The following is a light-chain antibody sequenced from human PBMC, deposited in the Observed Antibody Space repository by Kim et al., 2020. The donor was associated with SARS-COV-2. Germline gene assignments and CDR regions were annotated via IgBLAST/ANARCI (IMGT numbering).Light chain of an antibody. V-gene: IGKV1-5*03. J-gene: IGKJ1*01. CDR1: QTISSW. Sequence: ASVGDRVTITCRASQTISSWLAWYQQKPGKAPKVLIYKASTLESGVPSRFSGSESGTEFTLTISSLQPDDFATYYCQQYKSYPWTFGQGTKVDIK. CDR3: QQYKSYPWT. CDR2: KAS.